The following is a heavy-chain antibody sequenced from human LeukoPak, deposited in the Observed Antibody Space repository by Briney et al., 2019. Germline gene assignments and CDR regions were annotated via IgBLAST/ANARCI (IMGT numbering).Heavy chain of an antibody. J-gene: IGHJ4*02. V-gene: IGHV4-4*07. D-gene: IGHD3-16*01. CDR2: IYTSGST. CDR1: LGSINSYY. Sequence: SETLSLTCIVSLGSINSYYWSWIRQPAGKGLEWIGRIYTSGSTNYNPSLKSRVTMSLDTSKNQFSLKLTSVTAADTAVYYCARTDPKHGGFYSWGQGTLVTVSS. CDR3: ARTDPKHGGFYS.